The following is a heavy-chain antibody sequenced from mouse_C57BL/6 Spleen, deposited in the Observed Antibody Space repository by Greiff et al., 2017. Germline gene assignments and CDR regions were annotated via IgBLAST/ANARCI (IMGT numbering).Heavy chain of an antibody. CDR2: IYPSDSET. Sequence: QVQLQQPGAELVRPGSSVKLSCKASGYTFTSYWMDWVKQRPGQGLEWIGNIYPSDSETHYNQKFKDKATLTVDKSSSTAYMQLSSLTTEDSAVYYGARSISYGSSRYYFDYWGQGTTLTVSS. CDR1: GYTFTSYW. V-gene: IGHV1-61*01. J-gene: IGHJ2*01. CDR3: ARSISYGSSRYYFDY. D-gene: IGHD1-1*01.